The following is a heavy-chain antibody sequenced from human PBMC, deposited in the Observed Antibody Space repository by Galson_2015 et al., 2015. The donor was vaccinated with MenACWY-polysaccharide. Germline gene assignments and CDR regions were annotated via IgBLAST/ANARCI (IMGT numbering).Heavy chain of an antibody. D-gene: IGHD2-15*01. CDR3: AREGFCSGGTCYFYDY. CDR1: GFAFSNYG. Sequence: LRLSCAASGFAFSNYGMAWVRQAPGKGLEWVSALSQTTTTYYSASVKGRFTISRDSSKNTLYLQMNSLRVEDTAVYYCAREGFCSGGTCYFYDYWGQGILVTVSA. CDR2: LSQTTTT. J-gene: IGHJ4*02. V-gene: IGHV3-23*01.